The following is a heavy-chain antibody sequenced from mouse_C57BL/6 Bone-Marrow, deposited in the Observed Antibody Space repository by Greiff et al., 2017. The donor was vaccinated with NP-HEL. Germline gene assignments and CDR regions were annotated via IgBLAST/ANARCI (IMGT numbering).Heavy chain of an antibody. Sequence: EVKLMESGGGLVKPGGSLKLSCAASGFTFSDYGMHWVRQAPEKGLEWVAYISSGSSTIYYADTVKGRCTISRANAKNTLFLQMTSLRSEDTAMYYCARPSYYGSSYDAMDYWGQGTSVTVSS. CDR2: ISSGSSTI. D-gene: IGHD1-1*01. J-gene: IGHJ4*01. CDR1: GFTFSDYG. CDR3: ARPSYYGSSYDAMDY. V-gene: IGHV5-17*01.